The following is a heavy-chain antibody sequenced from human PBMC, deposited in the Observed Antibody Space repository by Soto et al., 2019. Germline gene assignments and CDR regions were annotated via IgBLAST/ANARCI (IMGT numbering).Heavy chain of an antibody. CDR1: GFFFSSYT. J-gene: IGHJ4*02. D-gene: IGHD6-19*01. V-gene: IGHV3-23*01. Sequence: EVQLLESGGGLVQPGVSLRLSCVGSGFFFSSYTMTWVRQAPGKGLEWVSSFSATSENTYYADSVRGRFTISRDNSKNTLFLQMNSLTAEDTAMYYCAKARDQQWVRLPFDYWGQGILVSVSS. CDR2: FSATSENT. CDR3: AKARDQQWVRLPFDY.